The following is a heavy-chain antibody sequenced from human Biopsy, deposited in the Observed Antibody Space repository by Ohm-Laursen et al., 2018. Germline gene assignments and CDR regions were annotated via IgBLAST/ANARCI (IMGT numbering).Heavy chain of an antibody. Sequence: SLRLSCAASGFTFNTYEMIWVRQAPGKGLEWVSYTSSSGNTIDYAASVKGRFTISRDNAKKSLYLRMNGLRAKDTAVYYCARGMSDSSGFARRGAGVDLWGQGTLVTVSS. CDR3: ARGMSDSSGFARRGAGVDL. J-gene: IGHJ5*02. D-gene: IGHD3-22*01. V-gene: IGHV3-48*03. CDR2: TSSSGNTI. CDR1: GFTFNTYE.